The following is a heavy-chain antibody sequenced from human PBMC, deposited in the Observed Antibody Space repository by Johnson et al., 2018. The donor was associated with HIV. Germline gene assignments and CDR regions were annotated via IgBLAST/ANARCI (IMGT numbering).Heavy chain of an antibody. V-gene: IGHV3-11*04. CDR3: ARHRAAVLWFREGDTFDI. J-gene: IGHJ3*02. Sequence: QVQLVESGGGLIQPGGSLRLSCAASGFTVSSNYMSWVRQAPGKGLEWVSYIGRSGSTFYYADSVKGRFTISRDNAKNSLYLQMNSLRAEDTAVYYCARHRAAVLWFREGDTFDIWGQGTMVTVSS. CDR2: IGRSGSTF. D-gene: IGHD3-10*01. CDR1: GFTVSSNY.